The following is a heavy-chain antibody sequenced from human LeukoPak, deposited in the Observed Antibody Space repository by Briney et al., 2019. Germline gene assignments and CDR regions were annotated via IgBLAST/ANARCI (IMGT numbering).Heavy chain of an antibody. CDR1: GFTFSNSA. CDR3: AKQNSIAAAGGYFDY. CDR2: ISGSGGNT. V-gene: IGHV3-23*01. D-gene: IGHD6-13*01. J-gene: IGHJ4*02. Sequence: PGGSLRLSCAASGFTFSNSAMSWVRQAPGKGLEWVSVISGSGGNTYYADSVKGRFTISRGNSKNTLYLQMNSLRAEDTAVYYCAKQNSIAAAGGYFDYWGQGTLVTVSS.